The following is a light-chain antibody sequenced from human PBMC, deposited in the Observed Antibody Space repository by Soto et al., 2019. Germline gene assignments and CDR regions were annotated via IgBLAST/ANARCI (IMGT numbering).Light chain of an antibody. V-gene: IGLV3-9*01. CDR1: NIGSKT. J-gene: IGLJ3*02. CDR3: QVWDSSTARV. CDR2: RDS. Sequence: SSELTQPLSVSVALGQTARITCRGNNIGSKTVHWYQQKPGQAPVLVIYRDSNRPSGIPERFSGSNSGNTATLTISRAQAGDEADYYCQVWDSSTARVFGGGTKLTVL.